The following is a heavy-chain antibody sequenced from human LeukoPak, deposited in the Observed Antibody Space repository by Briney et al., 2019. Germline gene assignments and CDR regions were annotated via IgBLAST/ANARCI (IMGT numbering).Heavy chain of an antibody. CDR1: GFTFSSYA. Sequence: PGGSLRLSCAASGFTFSSYAMHWVRQAPGKGLEWVAVISYDGSNKYYADSVKGRFTISRDNAKNTLYLQMNSLRAEDTAVYYCARGDSSGSENDYYYGMDVWGQGTTVTVSS. D-gene: IGHD3-22*01. CDR3: ARGDSSGSENDYYYGMDV. J-gene: IGHJ6*02. CDR2: ISYDGSNK. V-gene: IGHV3-30-3*01.